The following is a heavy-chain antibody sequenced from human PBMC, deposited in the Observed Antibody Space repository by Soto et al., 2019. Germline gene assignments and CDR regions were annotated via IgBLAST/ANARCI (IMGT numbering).Heavy chain of an antibody. CDR1: GCNLREYG. D-gene: IGHD6-13*01. CDR3: GREGQQLAQEQYFQFNGVDV. CDR2: ISGDNVNR. J-gene: IGHJ6*02. Sequence: QVHLVQSGVEVKKPGASVKVSCTAHGCNLREYGVSWLRQVTGQGFEWMGWISGDNVNRRSSQRFQDRLTMTTDTSTNTASMELRSLRSDDTAVYFCGREGQQLAQEQYFQFNGVDVWGQGTSVTVSS. V-gene: IGHV1-18*01.